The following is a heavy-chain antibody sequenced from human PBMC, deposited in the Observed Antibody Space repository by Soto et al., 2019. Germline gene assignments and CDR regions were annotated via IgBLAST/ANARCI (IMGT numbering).Heavy chain of an antibody. V-gene: IGHV1-18*01. CDR2: ISAYNGNT. J-gene: IGHJ4*02. CDR1: GYTFTSYG. CDR3: ARDQAYCSSTSCNVGY. Sequence: ASVKVSCKASGYTFTSYGISWVRQAPGQGLEWMGWISAYNGNTNYAQKLQGRVTMTTDTSTSTAYMELRSLRSDDTAVYYCARDQAYCSSTSCNVGYWGQGTLVTVSS. D-gene: IGHD2-2*01.